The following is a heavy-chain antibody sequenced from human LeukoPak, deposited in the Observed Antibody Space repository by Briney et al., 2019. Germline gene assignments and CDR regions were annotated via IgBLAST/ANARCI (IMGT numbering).Heavy chain of an antibody. CDR3: ARDGGYSYGYGFDY. CDR2: ISGSGGST. Sequence: GGSLRLSCAASGFTFSSYAMSWVRQAPGKGLEWVSAISGSGGSTYYADSVKGRFTISRENSKNTLYLQMNSLRAEDTAVYYCARDGGYSYGYGFDYWGQGTLVTVSS. CDR1: GFTFSSYA. V-gene: IGHV3-23*01. D-gene: IGHD5-18*01. J-gene: IGHJ4*02.